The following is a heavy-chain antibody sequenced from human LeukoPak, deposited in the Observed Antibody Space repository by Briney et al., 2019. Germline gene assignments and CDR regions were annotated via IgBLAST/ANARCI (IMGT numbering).Heavy chain of an antibody. CDR2: IYYSGST. Sequence: SETLSLTCTVSGGSISSSSYYWGWIRQPPGKGLEWIGSIYYSGSTYYNPSLKSRVTISVDTSKNQFSLKLSSVTAADTAVYYCARHPVRLGAFDIWGQGTMVTVSS. CDR1: GGSISSSSYY. J-gene: IGHJ3*02. D-gene: IGHD3-22*01. V-gene: IGHV4-39*01. CDR3: ARHPVRLGAFDI.